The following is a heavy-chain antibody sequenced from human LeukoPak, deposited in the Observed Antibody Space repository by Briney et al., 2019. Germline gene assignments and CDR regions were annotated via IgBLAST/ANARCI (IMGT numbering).Heavy chain of an antibody. CDR1: GFTFGTSA. D-gene: IGHD3-9*01. CDR2: ISGSGGST. CDR3: AKAKGYFDWLFEGNYFDY. V-gene: IGHV3-23*01. Sequence: PGGSLRLSCAASGFTFGTSAMSWVRQAPGKGLEWVSGISGSGGSTNYADSVKGRFTISRDNSKNTLYLQMNSLRAEDTAVYYCAKAKGYFDWLFEGNYFDYWGQGILVTVSS. J-gene: IGHJ4*02.